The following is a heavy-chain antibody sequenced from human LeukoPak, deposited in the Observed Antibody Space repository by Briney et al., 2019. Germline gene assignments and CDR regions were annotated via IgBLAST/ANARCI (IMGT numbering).Heavy chain of an antibody. D-gene: IGHD3/OR15-3a*01. CDR2: IYYSGST. CDR3: ARLSPGSLDMFDY. J-gene: IGHJ4*02. CDR1: GGSISSYY. V-gene: IGHV4-59*08. Sequence: SETLSLTCTVSGGSISSYYWSWIRQPPGKGLEWIGYIYYSGSTNYNPSLKSRVTISVDTSKNKFSLKLISVTAADTAVYYCARLSPGSLDMFDYWGQGTLVTVSS.